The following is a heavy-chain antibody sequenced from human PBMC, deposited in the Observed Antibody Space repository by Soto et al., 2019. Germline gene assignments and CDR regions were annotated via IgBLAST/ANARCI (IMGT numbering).Heavy chain of an antibody. V-gene: IGHV1-69*02. CDR3: ARGGDCSSTSCPIYYYYGMDV. D-gene: IGHD2-2*01. CDR1: GGTFSSYT. Sequence: QVQLVQSGAEVKKPGSSVKVSCKASGGTFSSYTISWVRQAPGQGLEWMGRIIPILGIANYAQKFQGRVTITADKSTSTAYMELGSLRSEDTAVYYCARGGDCSSTSCPIYYYYGMDVWGQGTTVTVSS. J-gene: IGHJ6*02. CDR2: IIPILGIA.